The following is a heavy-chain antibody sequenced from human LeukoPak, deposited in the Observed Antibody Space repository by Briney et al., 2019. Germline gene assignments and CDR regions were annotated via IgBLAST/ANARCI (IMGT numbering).Heavy chain of an antibody. Sequence: PGRSLRLSCAASGFTFSSYGMHWVRQAPGKGLEWVAVISYDGSNKYYADSVKGRFTISRDNSKNTLYLQMNSLRAEDTAVYYCAKEAYQQPDYWGQGTLVTVSS. CDR1: GFTFSSYG. V-gene: IGHV3-30*18. CDR3: AKEAYQQPDY. J-gene: IGHJ4*02. CDR2: ISYDGSNK. D-gene: IGHD2-2*01.